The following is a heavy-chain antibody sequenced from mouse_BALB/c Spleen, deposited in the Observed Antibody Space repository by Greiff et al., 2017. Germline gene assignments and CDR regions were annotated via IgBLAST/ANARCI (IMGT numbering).Heavy chain of an antibody. CDR3: ARDRSDLYYFDY. V-gene: IGHV1-7*01. D-gene: IGHD2-14*01. Sequence: VQLQQSGAELAKPGASVKMSCKASGYTFTSYWMHWVKQRPGQGLEWIGYINPSTGYTEYNQKFKDKATLTADKSSSTAYMQLSSLTSEDSAVYYCARDRSDLYYFDYWGQGTTLTVSS. J-gene: IGHJ2*01. CDR1: GYTFTSYW. CDR2: INPSTGYT.